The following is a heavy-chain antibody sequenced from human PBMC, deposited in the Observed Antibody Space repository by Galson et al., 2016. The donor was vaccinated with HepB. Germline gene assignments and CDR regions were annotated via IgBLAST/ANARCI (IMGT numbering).Heavy chain of an antibody. CDR3: ARVLGARVGAPDY. J-gene: IGHJ4*02. CDR1: GYTFTTYY. Sequence: SVKVSCKASGYTFTTYYMHWVRQAPGQGLEWMGIINPSGKSTSFAQKFQGRVTMTRDTSTSTVYMELSSLRSEDTAMYYCARVLGARVGAPDYWGQGTLVTVSS. V-gene: IGHV1-46*01. CDR2: INPSGKST. D-gene: IGHD1-26*01.